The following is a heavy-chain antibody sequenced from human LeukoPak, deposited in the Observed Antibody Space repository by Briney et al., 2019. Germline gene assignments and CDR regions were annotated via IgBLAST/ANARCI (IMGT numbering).Heavy chain of an antibody. J-gene: IGHJ4*02. CDR1: GFTFSSYS. Sequence: GGSLRLSCAASGFTFSSYSMNWVRQAPRKGLEWVSSISSSSSYIYYADSVKGRFTISRDNAKNSLYLQVNSLRAEDTAVYYCARFAYGDYVNHWGQGTLVTVSS. CDR3: ARFAYGDYVNH. CDR2: ISSSSSYI. V-gene: IGHV3-21*01. D-gene: IGHD4-17*01.